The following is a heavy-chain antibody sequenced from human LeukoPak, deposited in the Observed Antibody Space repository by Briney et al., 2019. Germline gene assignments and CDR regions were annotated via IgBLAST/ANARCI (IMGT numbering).Heavy chain of an antibody. V-gene: IGHV3-48*03. Sequence: PGGSLTLSCAASGFPLSSYEMHWVRQAPGKGLEWVSYISSSGSTIYYAHSVKGRFTISRDNAKNSLYLQMNSLRAEDTAVYYCARDNVGGGYDGDYYYYYGMDVGGQGTTGTVS. CDR1: GFPLSSYE. J-gene: IGHJ6*02. CDR2: ISSSGSTI. D-gene: IGHD5-12*01. CDR3: ARDNVGGGYDGDYYYYYGMDV.